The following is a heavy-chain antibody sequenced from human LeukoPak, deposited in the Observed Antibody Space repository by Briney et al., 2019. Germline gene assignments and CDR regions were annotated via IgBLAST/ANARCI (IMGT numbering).Heavy chain of an antibody. J-gene: IGHJ4*02. CDR2: IYPGDSDT. V-gene: IGHV5-51*01. Sequence: GESLKISCKGSGYSFTSYWIGWVGQMPGKGLEWMGIIYPGDSDTRYSPSFQGQVTISADKSIRTAYMQWSSLRASDTAMYHCARGRAVAGPAPDFDYWGQGTLVTASS. D-gene: IGHD6-19*01. CDR1: GYSFTSYW. CDR3: ARGRAVAGPAPDFDY.